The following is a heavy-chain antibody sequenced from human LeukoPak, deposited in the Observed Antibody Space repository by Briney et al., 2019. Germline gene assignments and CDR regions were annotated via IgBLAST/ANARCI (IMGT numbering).Heavy chain of an antibody. CDR3: ARVIIVGATGI. J-gene: IGHJ3*02. D-gene: IGHD1-26*01. V-gene: IGHV3-48*03. CDR1: GFTFSDYA. CDR2: ISSGGSTV. Sequence: GGSLRLSCTASGFTFSDYAMTWVRQAPGKGLEWVSYISSGGSTVHYADSVKGRFTISRDNAKSSLFLQMNSLTAEDTAVYYCARVIIVGATGIWGQGAMVTVSS.